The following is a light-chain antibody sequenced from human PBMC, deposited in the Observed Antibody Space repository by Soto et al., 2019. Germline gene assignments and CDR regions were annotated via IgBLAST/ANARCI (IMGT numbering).Light chain of an antibody. Sequence: DIQMNQTPSKLPASVGDRVTITCRADQSISRWLACYQHKPGKAPKLLIYDASALPRGVPSRFSGSGSGTKFTFTCSSLQAEDVAVYYCQQYYSTPQTFGQGTKVDI. CDR2: DAS. CDR1: QSISRW. CDR3: QQYYSTPQT. V-gene: IGKV1-5*01. J-gene: IGKJ1*01.